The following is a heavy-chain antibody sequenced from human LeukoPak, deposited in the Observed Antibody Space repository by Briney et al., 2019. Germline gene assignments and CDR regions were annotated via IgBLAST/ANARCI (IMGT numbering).Heavy chain of an antibody. V-gene: IGHV3-23*01. CDR1: GFTFASYS. Sequence: PGGSLRLSCVASGFTFASYSLSWVRQAPGKGPQWVATISSRAGTTFYADSVKGRFTISKDNSENTLSLHMNSLRPEDTAVYYCAKGGSTTSEGGWGQGTLVTVSS. D-gene: IGHD2/OR15-2a*01. CDR3: AKGGSTTSEGG. CDR2: ISSRAGTT. J-gene: IGHJ4*02.